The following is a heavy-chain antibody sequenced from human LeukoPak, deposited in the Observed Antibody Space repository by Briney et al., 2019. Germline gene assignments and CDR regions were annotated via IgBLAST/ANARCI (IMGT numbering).Heavy chain of an antibody. V-gene: IGHV1-8*01. D-gene: IGHD3-3*01. CDR3: ARVSSLGFWNYYGMDV. CDR2: MNPNSGNT. Sequence: ASVKVSCKASGYTFTSYDINWVRQATGQGLEWMGWMNPNSGNTGYAQKFQGRVTMTRNTSISTAYMELSSLRSEDTAVYYCARVSSLGFWNYYGMDVWGQGTTVTVSS. J-gene: IGHJ6*02. CDR1: GYTFTSYD.